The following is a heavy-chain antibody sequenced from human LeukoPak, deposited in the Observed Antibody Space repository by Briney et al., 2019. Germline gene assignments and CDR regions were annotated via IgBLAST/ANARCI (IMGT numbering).Heavy chain of an antibody. CDR1: GFTFSSYG. Sequence: GGSLRLSCAASGFTFSSYGMHWVRQAPGKGLEWVAFIRYDGSNKYYADSVKGRFTISRDNSKNTVYLQMNSLRAEDTAIYYCARCRGLLDPFDYWGQGILVTVSS. CDR3: ARCRGLLDPFDY. CDR2: IRYDGSNK. V-gene: IGHV3-30*02. D-gene: IGHD3-10*01. J-gene: IGHJ4*02.